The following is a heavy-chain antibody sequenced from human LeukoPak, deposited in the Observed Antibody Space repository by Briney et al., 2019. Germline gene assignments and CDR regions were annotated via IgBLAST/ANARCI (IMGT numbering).Heavy chain of an antibody. Sequence: PGGSLRLSCAASGFTFSSYGMHWVRQAPGKGLEWVAVISYDGSNKHYADSVKGRFTISRDNSKNTLYLQMNSLRAEDTAVYYCARDEEELPDAFDIWGQGTMVTVSS. D-gene: IGHD1-26*01. CDR2: ISYDGSNK. V-gene: IGHV3-30*03. CDR1: GFTFSSYG. J-gene: IGHJ3*02. CDR3: ARDEEELPDAFDI.